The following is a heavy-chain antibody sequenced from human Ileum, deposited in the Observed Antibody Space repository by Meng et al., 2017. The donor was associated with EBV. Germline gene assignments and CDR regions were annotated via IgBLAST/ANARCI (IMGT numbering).Heavy chain of an antibody. J-gene: IGHJ5*02. Sequence: QVQLQESGPRLVKPSGTVSLTCAVSGGSISSSMWWSWVRQSPGTGLEWIGEIYHHGTTNYNPSLKSRVTISVDTSKNKFFLNLTSLTAADTAVYYCARLDSSGYYFGGWFDPWGQGILVTVSS. CDR1: GGSISSSMW. CDR2: IYHHGTT. D-gene: IGHD3-22*01. CDR3: ARLDSSGYYFGGWFDP. V-gene: IGHV4-4*02.